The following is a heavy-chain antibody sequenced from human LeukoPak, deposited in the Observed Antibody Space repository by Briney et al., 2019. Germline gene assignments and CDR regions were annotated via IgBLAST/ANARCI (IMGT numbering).Heavy chain of an antibody. V-gene: IGHV3-21*01. Sequence: GGSLRLSCAASGFTFSSYSMNWVRQAPGKGLEWVSSISPSSTYIYYADSMKGRFTISRDNAKNSLYLQMNSLRAEDTAVYYCARDSVWSGPPIAVAGTDFWGRGTLITVSS. CDR1: GFTFSSYS. J-gene: IGHJ4*02. D-gene: IGHD6-19*01. CDR3: ARDSVWSGPPIAVAGTDF. CDR2: ISPSSTYI.